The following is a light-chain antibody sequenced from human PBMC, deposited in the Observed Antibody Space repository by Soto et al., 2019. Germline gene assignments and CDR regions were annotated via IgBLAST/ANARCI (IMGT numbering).Light chain of an antibody. J-gene: IGKJ5*01. CDR1: QSISDY. V-gene: IGKV1-39*01. CDR3: QQSLSSPQIT. CDR2: AAS. Sequence: DILMTQSPSSLSASVGDRVTITCRASQSISDYLHWYQQKPGKAPKLLIYAASSLQSGVPSRFSGSGSGTDFTLTISSLQPEDFATYYCQQSLSSPQITFGQGTRLEIK.